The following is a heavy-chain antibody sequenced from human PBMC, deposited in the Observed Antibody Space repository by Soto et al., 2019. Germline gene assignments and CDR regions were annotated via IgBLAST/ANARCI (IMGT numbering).Heavy chain of an antibody. D-gene: IGHD2-2*01. CDR3: ARDKDPSSRWGENWFDP. J-gene: IGHJ5*02. Sequence: TGGSLRLSCAASGFTFSSYSMNWVRQAPGKGLEWVSSISSSSSYIYYADSVKGRFTISRDNAKNSLYLQMNSLRAEDTAVYYCARDKDPSSRWGENWFDPWGQGTLVTVSS. V-gene: IGHV3-21*01. CDR1: GFTFSSYS. CDR2: ISSSSSYI.